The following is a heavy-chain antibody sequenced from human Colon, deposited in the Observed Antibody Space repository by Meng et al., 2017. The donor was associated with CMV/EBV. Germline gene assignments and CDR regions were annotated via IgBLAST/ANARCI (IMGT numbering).Heavy chain of an antibody. CDR3: TRAGEGRFGVWRGSYEQEYYQSGMDV. Sequence: GGSLRLSCTASGFTFGDYALSWVRQAPGKGLEWVGFIRSKPYGGTTEYAASVKGRFTILRDDSESIAYLQMNSLKTEDTALYYCTRAGEGRFGVWRGSYEQEYYQSGMDVWGQGTEVTVSS. J-gene: IGHJ6*01. CDR2: IRSKPYGGTT. V-gene: IGHV3-49*04. CDR1: GFTFGDYA. D-gene: IGHD3-3*01.